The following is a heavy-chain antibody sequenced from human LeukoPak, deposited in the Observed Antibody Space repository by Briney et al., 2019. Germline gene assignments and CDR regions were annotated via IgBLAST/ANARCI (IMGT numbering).Heavy chain of an antibody. D-gene: IGHD1-1*01. V-gene: IGHV4-34*01. Sequence: SETLSLTCAVYGGIFNGYYWSWIRQPPGKGLEWIGEINRNGTTNYNPTLKSRVTISVDTSKSQVSLKLTSVTAADTAVFYCARGRFGNPLQLQPRRPFDMWGQGTVVTISS. CDR2: INRNGTT. CDR3: ARGRFGNPLQLQPRRPFDM. CDR1: GGIFNGYY. J-gene: IGHJ3*02.